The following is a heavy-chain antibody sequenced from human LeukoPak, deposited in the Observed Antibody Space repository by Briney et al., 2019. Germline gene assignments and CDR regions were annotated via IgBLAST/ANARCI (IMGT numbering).Heavy chain of an antibody. Sequence: ASVKVSCKASGYTFTSYGISWVRQAPGQGLEWMGWISAYNGNTNYAQKLQGRVTMTTDTSTSTAYMELRSLRSDDTAVYYCARDLNTYCYDSSGGYGMDVWGQGTTVTVSS. D-gene: IGHD3-22*01. CDR1: GYTFTSYG. CDR2: ISAYNGNT. CDR3: ARDLNTYCYDSSGGYGMDV. V-gene: IGHV1-18*01. J-gene: IGHJ6*02.